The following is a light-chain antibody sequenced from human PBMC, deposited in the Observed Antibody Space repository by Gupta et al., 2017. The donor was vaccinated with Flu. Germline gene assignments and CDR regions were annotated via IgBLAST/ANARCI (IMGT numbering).Light chain of an antibody. CDR2: GAS. CDR3: QNRHSTPYT. CDR1: QRIGKY. V-gene: IGKV1-39*01. Sequence: PSYRYTSVWDRVTITWRARQRIGKYLDWYQQKPGQAPKLLIYGASWRKSGVSSRFSGSGYGTEFTLTISRRQPEDFAIYYCQNRHSTPYTFGQGTQVDIK. J-gene: IGKJ2*01.